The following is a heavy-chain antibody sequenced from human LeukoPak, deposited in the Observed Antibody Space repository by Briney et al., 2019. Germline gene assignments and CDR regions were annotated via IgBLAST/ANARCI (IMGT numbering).Heavy chain of an antibody. V-gene: IGHV3-74*01. D-gene: IGHD2-2*01. CDR2: IDSDGSRT. CDR3: AACTSTSCRDY. CDR1: GFSISIYW. J-gene: IGHJ4*02. Sequence: PGGSLRLSCAASGFSISIYWMHWVRQAPGKGLVWVSRIDSDGSRTSYADSVKGRFTISRDNAKNTVYLQMNSLRGEGTALYYCAACTSTSCRDYWGQGTLVTVSS.